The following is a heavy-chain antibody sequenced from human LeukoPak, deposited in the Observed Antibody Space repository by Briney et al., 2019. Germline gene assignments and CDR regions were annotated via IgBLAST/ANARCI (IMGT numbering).Heavy chain of an antibody. CDR1: GGSISSYY. CDR3: AREVPNWNRIGGVDYYYYYYMDV. CDR2: IYTSGST. J-gene: IGHJ6*03. D-gene: IGHD1/OR15-1a*01. Sequence: PSETLSLTCTVSGGSISSYYWSWIRQPAGKGLEWIGRIYTSGSTNYNPSLKSRVTMSVDTSKNQFSLKLSSVTAADTAVYYCAREVPNWNRIGGVDYYYYYYMDVWGKGTTVTVSS. V-gene: IGHV4-4*07.